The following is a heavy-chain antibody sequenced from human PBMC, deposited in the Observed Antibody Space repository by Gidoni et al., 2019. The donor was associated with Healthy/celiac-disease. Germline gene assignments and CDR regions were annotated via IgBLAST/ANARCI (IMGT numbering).Heavy chain of an antibody. Sequence: SSGDYYWSWIRQPPGKGLEWIGYIYYSGSTYYNPSLKSRVTISVDTSKNQFSLKLSSVTAADTAVYYCARVGIAVAGMPLDYWGQGTLVTVSS. CDR1: SSGDYY. CDR3: ARVGIAVAGMPLDY. J-gene: IGHJ4*02. CDR2: IYYSGST. V-gene: IGHV4-30-4*01. D-gene: IGHD6-19*01.